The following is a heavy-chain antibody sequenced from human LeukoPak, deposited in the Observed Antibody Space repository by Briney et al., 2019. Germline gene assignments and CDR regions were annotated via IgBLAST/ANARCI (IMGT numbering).Heavy chain of an antibody. V-gene: IGHV3-33*03. D-gene: IGHD6-19*01. Sequence: PGRSLRLSCAASGFTFSRHGMHWVRQAPGKGLEWVAVIWNDGSIEYYANSVKGRFAISRDNSKNTLYLQMNSLRAEDTAVYYSAKGGWLEYWGQGTLVTVSS. CDR3: AKGGWLEY. CDR1: GFTFSRHG. CDR2: IWNDGSIE. J-gene: IGHJ4*02.